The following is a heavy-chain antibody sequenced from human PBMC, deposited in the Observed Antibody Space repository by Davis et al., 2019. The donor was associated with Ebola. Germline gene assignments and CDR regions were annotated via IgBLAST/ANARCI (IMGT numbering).Heavy chain of an antibody. J-gene: IGHJ5*02. Sequence: ASVKVSCKASGYTFTDFYMHWVRQAPGQGLEWMGWINPKSSATDYARKFQGRVTITRDTSTSTVFMEVSGLTSDDTAVYYCAREDVSFVPPGCFDPWGQGTLVTVSS. CDR1: GYTFTDFY. CDR3: AREDVSFVPPGCFDP. CDR2: INPKSSAT. D-gene: IGHD6-6*01. V-gene: IGHV1-2*02.